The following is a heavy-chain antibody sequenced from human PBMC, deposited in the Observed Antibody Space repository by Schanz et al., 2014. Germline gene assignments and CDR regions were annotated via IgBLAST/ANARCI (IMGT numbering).Heavy chain of an antibody. V-gene: IGHV3-48*01. J-gene: IGHJ4*02. CDR1: EFTFSSYK. CDR3: ARPRFDYGEVDY. Sequence: EVQLVESGGGLVKPGGSLRLSCEASEFTFSSYKMNWVRQAPGKGLEWVSYIATSSSTRHYADSVKGRVTISRDNAKNSVSLQMRRLRVEDTAVYYCARPRFDYGEVDYWGQGTLVTVSS. D-gene: IGHD4-17*01. CDR2: IATSSSTR.